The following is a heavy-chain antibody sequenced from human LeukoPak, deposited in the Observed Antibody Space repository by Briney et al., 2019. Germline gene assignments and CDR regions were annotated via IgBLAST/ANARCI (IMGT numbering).Heavy chain of an antibody. D-gene: IGHD5-18*01. Sequence: PGGSLRLSCAASGFTFSSYGMNWVRQAPGKGLEWVAFIRYDGSNKYYADSVKGRFTISRDNSKNTLYLQMNSLRAEDTAVYYCAKDPDPPGYIYGSNLAYWGQRTLVTVSS. CDR1: GFTFSSYG. CDR2: IRYDGSNK. J-gene: IGHJ4*02. CDR3: AKDPDPPGYIYGSNLAY. V-gene: IGHV3-30*02.